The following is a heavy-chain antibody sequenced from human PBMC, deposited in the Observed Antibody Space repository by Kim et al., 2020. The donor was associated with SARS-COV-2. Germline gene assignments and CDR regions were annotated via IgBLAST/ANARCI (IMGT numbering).Heavy chain of an antibody. CDR3: AKGVRGYSNYVIYGMDV. CDR1: GFTFSSYA. J-gene: IGHJ6*02. CDR2: ISGSGSST. Sequence: GGSLRLSCAASGFTFSSYAMSWVRQAPGKGLEWLSAISGSGSSTYYADSVKGRFTISRDNSKNTLYLQMNSLRAEDTAVYYCAKGVRGYSNYVIYGMDVWGQGTTVTVSS. D-gene: IGHD4-4*01. V-gene: IGHV3-23*01.